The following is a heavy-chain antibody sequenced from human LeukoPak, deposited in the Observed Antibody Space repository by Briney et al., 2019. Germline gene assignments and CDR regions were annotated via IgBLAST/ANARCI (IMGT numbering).Heavy chain of an antibody. J-gene: IGHJ4*02. V-gene: IGHV3-21*01. CDR1: GFTFSSYS. CDR2: ISSSSSYI. Sequence: GSLRLSCAASGFTFSSYSMNWVRQAPGKGLEWVSSISSSSSYIYYADSVKGRFTISRDNAKNSLYLQMNSLRAEDTAVYYCARGIVGATGGGFDYWGQGTLVTVSS. CDR3: ARGIVGATGGGFDY. D-gene: IGHD1-26*01.